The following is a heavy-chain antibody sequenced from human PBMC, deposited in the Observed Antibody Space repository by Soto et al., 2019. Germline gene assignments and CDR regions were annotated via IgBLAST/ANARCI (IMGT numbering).Heavy chain of an antibody. V-gene: IGHV3-33*01. D-gene: IGHD2-2*01. CDR1: GFTFSSYG. CDR2: IWYDGSNK. J-gene: IGHJ6*03. Sequence: GGSLRLSCAASGFTFSSYGMHWVRQAPGKGLEWVAVIWYDGSNKYYADSVKGRFTISRDNSKNTLYLQMNSLRAEDTAVYYCAREVVPAAIGDYYYYMDVWGKGTTVTVSS. CDR3: AREVVPAAIGDYYYYMDV.